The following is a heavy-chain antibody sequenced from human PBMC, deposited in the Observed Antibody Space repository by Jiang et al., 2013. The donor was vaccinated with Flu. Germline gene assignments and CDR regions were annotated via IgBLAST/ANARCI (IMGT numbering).Heavy chain of an antibody. CDR2: IYYSGST. CDR3: ARVQTMIGFYYMDV. CDR1: GGSISSSSYY. D-gene: IGHD3-22*01. V-gene: IGHV4-39*01. Sequence: GPGLVKPSETLSLTCTVSGGSISSSSYYWGWIRQPPGKGLEWIGSIYYSGSTYYNPSLKSRVTISVDTSKNQLSLKLSSVTAADTAVYYCARVQTMIGFYYMDVWGKGTTVTVSS. J-gene: IGHJ6*03.